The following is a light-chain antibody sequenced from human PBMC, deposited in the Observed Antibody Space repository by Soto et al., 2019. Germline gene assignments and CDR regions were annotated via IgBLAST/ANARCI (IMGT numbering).Light chain of an antibody. V-gene: IGKV3-20*01. J-gene: IGKJ2*01. CDR2: GAS. CDR1: QSVSSSY. Sequence: EIVLTQSPGTLSLSPGERATLSCRASQSVSSSYLAWYQQKPGQAPRLLIYGASSRATGIPDRFSGSGSGTDFPLTISRLEHEDFAVYYCQQYGSAPPYTFGQGNPREIK. CDR3: QQYGSAPPYT.